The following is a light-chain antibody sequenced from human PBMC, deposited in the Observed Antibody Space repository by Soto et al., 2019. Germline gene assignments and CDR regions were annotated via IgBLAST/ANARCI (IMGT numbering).Light chain of an antibody. CDR1: QSVSNNY. CDR3: QQYGSSGT. J-gene: IGKJ1*01. CDR2: GAS. V-gene: IGKV3-20*01. Sequence: EIVLTHSPGTLSLSPVERATLSCRASQSVSNNYLAWYQQKPGQAPRLLIYGASNRATGIPDRFSGSGSGTDFTLTISRLEPEDFAVYYCQQYGSSGTFGQGTKVDI.